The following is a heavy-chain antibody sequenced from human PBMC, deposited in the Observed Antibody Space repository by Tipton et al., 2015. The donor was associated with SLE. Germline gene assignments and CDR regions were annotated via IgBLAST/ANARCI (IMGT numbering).Heavy chain of an antibody. J-gene: IGHJ4*02. Sequence: QSGAEVKKPGASVKVSCKASGYTFTSYEISWVRQAPGQGLAWMGWNSAYNGNTNCAQKLQGRVTMTTDTSTSTAYMELRSLRSDDAAVYYCARLHYAFWSAFGYWGQGTLVTVAS. V-gene: IGHV1-18*01. CDR1: GYTFTSYE. CDR2: NSAYNGNT. D-gene: IGHD3-3*01. CDR3: ARLHYAFWSAFGY.